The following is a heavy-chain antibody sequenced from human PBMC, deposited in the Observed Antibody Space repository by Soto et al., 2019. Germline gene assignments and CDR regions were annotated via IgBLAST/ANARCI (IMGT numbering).Heavy chain of an antibody. CDR1: RYIFTGYY. J-gene: IGHJ6*02. CDR2: INPNSGDT. V-gene: IGHV1-2*02. CDR3: ARSHSAYHYHAMDA. Sequence: ASVKVSCKTSRYIFTGYYMHWVRQAPGQGLEWMGWINPNSGDTNYAQRFKGRVSMTSDTSINTAYLEPSRLRPGDTAVFFCARSHSAYHYHAMDAWGQGTTVTVSS.